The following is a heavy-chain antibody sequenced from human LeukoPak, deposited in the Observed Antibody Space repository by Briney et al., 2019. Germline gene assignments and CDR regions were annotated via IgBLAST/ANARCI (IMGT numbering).Heavy chain of an antibody. Sequence: GGSLRLSCAASGFTFSDYEMNWVRQAPGKGLEWISYISTAGSTKYYAESVKGRFTISRDNAKDSLYLQMNSLRAEDTAVYYCARDGYDILTGYYDFWGQGTLVTVSS. CDR2: ISTAGSTK. D-gene: IGHD3-9*01. CDR1: GFTFSDYE. CDR3: ARDGYDILTGYYDF. J-gene: IGHJ4*02. V-gene: IGHV3-48*03.